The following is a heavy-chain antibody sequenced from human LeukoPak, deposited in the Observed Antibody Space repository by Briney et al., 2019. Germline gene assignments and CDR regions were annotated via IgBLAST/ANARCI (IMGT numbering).Heavy chain of an antibody. J-gene: IGHJ4*02. CDR2: ISSSGTRA. V-gene: IGHV3-23*01. CDR3: GKEGGLYDSGGYFDY. Sequence: QSGGSLRLSCAASGFIFKSYATGWVRQAPGKGLEWVSTISSSGTRAYYADSVKGRFTISRDDSKNTFYLQMNSLRAEDTAVYHCGKEGGLYDSGGYFDYWGQGALVTVSS. D-gene: IGHD3-3*01. CDR1: GFIFKSYA.